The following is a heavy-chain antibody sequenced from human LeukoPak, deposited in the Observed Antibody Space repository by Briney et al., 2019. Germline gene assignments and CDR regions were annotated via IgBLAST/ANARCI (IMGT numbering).Heavy chain of an antibody. V-gene: IGHV4-34*01. J-gene: IGHJ3*02. CDR3: ARGRGAFDI. CDR2: INHSGST. CDR1: GGSISSYY. Sequence: PSETLSLTCTVSGGSISSYYWSWIRQPPGKGLEWTGEINHSGSTNYNPSLKSRVTISVDTSKNQFSLKLSSVTAADTAVYYCARGRGAFDIWGQGTMVTVSS.